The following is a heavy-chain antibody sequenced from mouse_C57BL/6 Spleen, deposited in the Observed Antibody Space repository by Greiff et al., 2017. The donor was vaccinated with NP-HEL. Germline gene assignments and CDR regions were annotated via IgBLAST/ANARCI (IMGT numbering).Heavy chain of an antibody. CDR2: IHPNRGST. J-gene: IGHJ4*01. V-gene: IGHV1-64*01. D-gene: IGHD2-4*01. CDR1: GYTFPSYW. Sequence: VQLQQSGAELVKPGASVKLSCKASGYTFPSYWMHWVKQRPGQGLEWIGMIHPNRGSTNYNEKFKSKATLTVDKSSSPAYMQLSSLTSEDSAVYYCASLYDYDGAYAMDYWGQGTSVTVSS. CDR3: ASLYDYDGAYAMDY.